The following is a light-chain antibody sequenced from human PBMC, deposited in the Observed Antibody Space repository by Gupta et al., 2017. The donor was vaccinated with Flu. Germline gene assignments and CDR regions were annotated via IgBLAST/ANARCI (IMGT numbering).Light chain of an antibody. CDR3: CSYAGSYTWV. Sequence: QSALTQPRSVSGSPGQSVTISCTGTSSDVGGYNYVSWYQQHPGKAPKLMIYDVSKRPSGVPDRFSGSKSGNTASLTISGRQAEEEADYYGCSYAGSYTWVFGGGTKLTVL. CDR2: DVS. J-gene: IGLJ3*02. V-gene: IGLV2-11*01. CDR1: SSDVGGYNY.